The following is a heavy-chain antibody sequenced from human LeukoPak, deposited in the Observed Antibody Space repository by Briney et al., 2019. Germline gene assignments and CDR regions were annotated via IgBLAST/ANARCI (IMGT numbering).Heavy chain of an antibody. Sequence: PGGSLRLSCAASGFTFSSYSMNWVRQAPGKGLEWVSYISSSSSTIYYADSVKGRFTISRDNAKNSLYLQMNSLRAEDTAVYYCARNEARVGGHFDYWGQGTLVTVSS. J-gene: IGHJ4*02. D-gene: IGHD3-16*01. CDR1: GFTFSSYS. CDR2: ISSSSSTI. CDR3: ARNEARVGGHFDY. V-gene: IGHV3-48*04.